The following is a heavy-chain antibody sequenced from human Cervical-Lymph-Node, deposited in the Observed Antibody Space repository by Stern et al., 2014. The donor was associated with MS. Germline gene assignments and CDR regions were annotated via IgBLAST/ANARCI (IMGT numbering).Heavy chain of an antibody. CDR3: ARILIVVVTATDYGMDV. D-gene: IGHD2-21*02. CDR2: ISASNGNT. V-gene: IGHV1-18*01. J-gene: IGHJ6*02. CDR1: GYTFTSYG. Sequence: QVQLVQSGAEVKKPGASGKVSCKASGYTFTSYGISWVRQAPGQGLEWMGWISASNGNTNYAQKLQGRVTMTTDTSTSTAYMELRRLRSDDTAVYYCARILIVVVTATDYGMDVWGQGTSVTASS.